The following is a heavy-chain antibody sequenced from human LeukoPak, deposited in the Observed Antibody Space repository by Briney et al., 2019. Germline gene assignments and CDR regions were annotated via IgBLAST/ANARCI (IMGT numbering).Heavy chain of an antibody. J-gene: IGHJ6*03. CDR3: ARAVAVDFGYYYYYMDV. CDR1: GYTFTGYY. V-gene: IGHV1-2*02. D-gene: IGHD6-19*01. CDR2: INPNSGGT. Sequence: ASVKVSCKASGYTFTGYYMHWVRQAPGQGLEWMGWINPNSGGTNYAQKFQGRVTMTGDTSISTAYMELSRLRSDDTAVYYCARAVAVDFGYYYYYMDVWGKGTTVTVSS.